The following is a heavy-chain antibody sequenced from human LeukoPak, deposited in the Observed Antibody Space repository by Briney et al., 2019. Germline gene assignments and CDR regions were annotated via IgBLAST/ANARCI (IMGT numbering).Heavy chain of an antibody. V-gene: IGHV4-31*03. J-gene: IGHJ6*02. Sequence: SETLTLTCTVSGGSISSGGYYWSWIRQHPGKGLEWIGYIYYSGSTYYNPSLKSRVTISVDTSKNQFSLKLSSVTAADTAVYYCAREVRFCYGMDVWGQGTTVTVSS. CDR1: GGSISSGGYY. D-gene: IGHD3-3*01. CDR3: AREVRFCYGMDV. CDR2: IYYSGST.